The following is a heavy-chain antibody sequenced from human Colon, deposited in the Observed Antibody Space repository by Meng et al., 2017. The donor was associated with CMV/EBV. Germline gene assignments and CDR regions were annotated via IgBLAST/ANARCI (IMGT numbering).Heavy chain of an antibody. CDR2: NSSNTSYI. V-gene: IGHV3-11*05. CDR1: GFTVRDYY. CDR3: AGVGGSGSHNFDY. Sequence: VQRVSLGGDLGRPGGVCSIPCAVSGFTVRDYYMSWVRAATRKGLEWISYNSSNTSYINYADSGKGRFTISRDNAKNSLYLQMNSLRAADTAVYYCAGVGGSGSHNFDYWGQGTLVTVSS. J-gene: IGHJ4*02. D-gene: IGHD3-10*01.